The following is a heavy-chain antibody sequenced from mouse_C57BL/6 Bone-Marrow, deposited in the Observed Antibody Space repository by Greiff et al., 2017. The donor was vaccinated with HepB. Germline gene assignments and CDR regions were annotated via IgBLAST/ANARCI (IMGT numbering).Heavy chain of an antibody. CDR2: IWTGGGT. CDR1: GFSLTSYA. D-gene: IGHD1-1*02. Sequence: VKLMESGPGLVAPSQSLSITCTVSGFSLTSYAISWVRQPPGKGLEWLGVIWTGGGTNYNSALKSRLSISKDNSKSQVFLKMNSLQTDDTARYYCARNLRGSLYYYAMDYWGQGTSVTVSS. V-gene: IGHV2-9-1*01. CDR3: ARNLRGSLYYYAMDY. J-gene: IGHJ4*01.